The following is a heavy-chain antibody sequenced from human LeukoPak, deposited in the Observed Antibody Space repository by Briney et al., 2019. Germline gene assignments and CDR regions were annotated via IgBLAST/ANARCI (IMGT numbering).Heavy chain of an antibody. CDR2: ISYDGSNK. CDR1: GFTFSSYA. D-gene: IGHD3-22*01. J-gene: IGHJ4*02. CDR3: ARETYYYDSSGPLGY. Sequence: GGSLRLSCAASGFTFSSYAMHWVRQAPGKGLEWVAVISYDGSNKYYADSVKGRFTISRDNSKNTLYLQMNSLRAEDTAVYYCARETYYYDSSGPLGYWGQGTLVTVSS. V-gene: IGHV3-30-3*01.